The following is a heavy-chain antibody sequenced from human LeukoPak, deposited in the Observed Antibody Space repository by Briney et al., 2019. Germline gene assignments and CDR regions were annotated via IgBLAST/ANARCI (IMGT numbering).Heavy chain of an antibody. V-gene: IGHV3-23*01. Sequence: PGGSLRLSCAASGFTFSSYAMSWVRQAPGKGLEWVSVISGSDYRTNYADSVKGRFTISRDNFKNTLYLQMNSLRAEDTAVYYCAKHKESYGDSCFDDYWGQGTLVTVSS. D-gene: IGHD4-17*01. CDR3: AKHKESYGDSCFDDY. CDR2: ISGSDYRT. CDR1: GFTFSSYA. J-gene: IGHJ4*02.